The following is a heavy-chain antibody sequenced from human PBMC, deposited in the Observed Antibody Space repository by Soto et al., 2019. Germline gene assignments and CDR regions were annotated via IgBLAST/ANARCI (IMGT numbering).Heavy chain of an antibody. CDR3: ARMYSSGSGWFHP. CDR2: FYSSGSI. Sequence: SETLSLTCFVSGYSITAGGYYWSWIRHHPGKGPEWIGSFYSSGSIIYNPSLRSRVSISGDTSSNQFSMSLTSVTAADTARYYCARMYSSGSGWFHPWGQGTLVTVSS. CDR1: GYSITAGGYY. J-gene: IGHJ5*02. D-gene: IGHD6-19*01. V-gene: IGHV4-31*03.